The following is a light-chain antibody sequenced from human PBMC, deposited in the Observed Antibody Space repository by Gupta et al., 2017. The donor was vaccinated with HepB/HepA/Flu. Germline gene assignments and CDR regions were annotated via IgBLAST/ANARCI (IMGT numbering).Light chain of an antibody. CDR1: SSDVVSYNL. V-gene: IGLV2-23*02. CDR2: EVS. CDR3: CSYAGSSTPVV. Sequence: SALPQPASLSASPGPSISISCTGTSSDVVSYNLVSWYQQHPGKAPKLMIYEVSKRPSGVSNRFSGSKSGKTASLTISGLQAEDEADYYCCSYAGSSTPVVFGGGTKLTVL. J-gene: IGLJ2*01.